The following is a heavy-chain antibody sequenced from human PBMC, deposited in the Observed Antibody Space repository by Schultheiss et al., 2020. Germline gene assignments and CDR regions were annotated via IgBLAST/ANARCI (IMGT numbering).Heavy chain of an antibody. CDR3: ARRVSPGLSCGMDV. V-gene: IGHV3-11*04. CDR2: ISGGGSTV. J-gene: IGHJ6*02. Sequence: SLKISFAASGFTFSDYYMSWIRQAPGKGLEWVSYISGGGSTVYYADSVKGRFTISRDNAKNSLYLQMNSLRSEDTAVYYCARRVSPGLSCGMDVWGQGTTVTVSS. D-gene: IGHD5-12*01. CDR1: GFTFSDYY.